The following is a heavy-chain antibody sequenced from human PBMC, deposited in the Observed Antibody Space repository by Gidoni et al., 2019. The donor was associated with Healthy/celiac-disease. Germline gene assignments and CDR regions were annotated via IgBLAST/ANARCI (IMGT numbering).Heavy chain of an antibody. CDR1: GFTFSSYW. V-gene: IGHV3-74*01. J-gene: IGHJ4*02. D-gene: IGHD3-16*02. Sequence: EVQLVESGGGLVQPGGSLRLSCAASGFTFSSYWMHWVRQAPGKGLVWVSRINSDGSSTSYADAVKGRFTISRDNAKNTLYLQMNSLRAEDTAVYYCAITFGGVIPLPDYWGQGTLVTVSS. CDR2: INSDGSST. CDR3: AITFGGVIPLPDY.